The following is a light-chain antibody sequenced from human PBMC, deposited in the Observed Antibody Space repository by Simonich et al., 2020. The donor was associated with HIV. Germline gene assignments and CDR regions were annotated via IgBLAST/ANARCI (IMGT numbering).Light chain of an antibody. CDR1: SNDVGAYNY. V-gene: IGLV2-14*03. J-gene: IGLJ3*02. CDR3: SSYTSRSTWV. CDR2: DVS. Sequence: QSALTQPASVSGSPGQSITISCTGTSNDVGAYNYVSWYQQHPGKAPKLMIYDVSNRPSGMSNRFSGSKSGNTASLTISGLQAEDEADYYCSSYTSRSTWVFGRGTRLTVL.